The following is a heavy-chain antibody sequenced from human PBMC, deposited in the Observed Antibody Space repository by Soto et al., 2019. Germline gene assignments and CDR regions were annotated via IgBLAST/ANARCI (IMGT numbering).Heavy chain of an antibody. V-gene: IGHV5-51*01. D-gene: IGHD3-22*01. Sequence: PGESLKISCKGSGFSFTTYWTAWVRQMPGKGLEWMGIIYPGDSKTTYSPSFQGQVTISADKSISTAYLQWSSLKASDTAMYYCAITAPSSGYYSVWGQGTLVTVSS. CDR3: AITAPSSGYYSV. J-gene: IGHJ4*02. CDR1: GFSFTTYW. CDR2: IYPGDSKT.